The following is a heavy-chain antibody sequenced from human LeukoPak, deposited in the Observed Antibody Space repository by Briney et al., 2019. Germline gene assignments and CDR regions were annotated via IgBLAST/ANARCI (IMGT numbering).Heavy chain of an antibody. CDR3: ARVGQYCSGGSCYPSDWFDP. CDR2: IKQDGSEK. J-gene: IGHJ5*02. CDR1: GFTFSSYW. Sequence: PGGSLRLSCAASGFTFSSYWMSWVRQAPGKGLEWVANIKQDGSEKYYVDSVKGRFTISRDNAKNSLYLQMNSLRAEDTAVYYCARVGQYCSGGSCYPSDWFDPWGQGTLVTVSS. D-gene: IGHD2-15*01. V-gene: IGHV3-7*01.